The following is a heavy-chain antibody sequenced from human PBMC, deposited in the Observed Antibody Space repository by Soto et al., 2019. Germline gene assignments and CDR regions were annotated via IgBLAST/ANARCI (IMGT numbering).Heavy chain of an antibody. CDR2: IYYSGST. D-gene: IGHD3-9*01. CDR1: GGSISSGDYY. V-gene: IGHV4-30-4*01. CDR3: ARAGGKLRYFDWFSP. J-gene: IGHJ5*02. Sequence: QVQLQESGPGLVKPSQTLSLTCTVSGGSISSGDYYWSWIRQPPGKGLEWIGYIYYSGSTYYNPSHKSRVTISVDTSKNQFSRKLSSVTAADTAVYYCARAGGKLRYFDWFSPWGQGTLVTVSS.